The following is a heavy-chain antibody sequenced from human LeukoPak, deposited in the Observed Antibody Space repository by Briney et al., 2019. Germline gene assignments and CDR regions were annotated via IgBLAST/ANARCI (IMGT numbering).Heavy chain of an antibody. V-gene: IGHV3-30*03. J-gene: IGHJ3*02. CDR3: AREYDILTRFAFDI. D-gene: IGHD3-9*01. CDR1: GFTFSSYG. CDR2: ISYDGSNK. Sequence: HPGGSLRLSCAASGFTFSSYGMHWVRQAPGKGLEWVAVISYDGSNKYYADSVKGRFTISRDNSKNTLYLQMNSLRAEDTAVYYCAREYDILTRFAFDIWGQGTMVTVSS.